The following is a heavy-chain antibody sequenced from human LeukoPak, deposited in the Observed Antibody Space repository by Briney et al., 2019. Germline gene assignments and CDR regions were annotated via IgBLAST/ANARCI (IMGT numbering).Heavy chain of an antibody. CDR1: GGSIGSHY. J-gene: IGHJ4*02. CDR3: ARGGVLKPVDY. V-gene: IGHV4-59*11. D-gene: IGHD3-16*01. Sequence: PSETLSLTCTVSGGSIGSHYWTWIRQTPGKGLEWTGYVYDIGSTKYNPSLKSRVTISVDTSKNQFSLRLSSVTAADTAVYYCARGGVLKPVDYWGQGTLVAVSS. CDR2: VYDIGST.